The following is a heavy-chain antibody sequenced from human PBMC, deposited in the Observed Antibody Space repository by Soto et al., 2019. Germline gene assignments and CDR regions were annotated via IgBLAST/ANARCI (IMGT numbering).Heavy chain of an antibody. CDR2: IKNDETT. CDR3: TRDTYYGMDV. CDR1: GFGLIGYW. V-gene: IGHV3-74*01. Sequence: GGSLRLSCVASGFGLIGYWMHWVRQVPGEGLQWVSHIKNDETTYYADSVKGRFTISRDNAKNTVYLQMDSLRAEDTSIYYCTRDTYYGMDVWGQGTTVTVS. J-gene: IGHJ6*02.